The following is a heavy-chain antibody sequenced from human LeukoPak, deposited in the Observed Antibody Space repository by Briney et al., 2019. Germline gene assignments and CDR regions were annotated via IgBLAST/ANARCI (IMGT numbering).Heavy chain of an antibody. V-gene: IGHV3-21*01. CDR1: GFTFSSYS. D-gene: IGHD2-8*01. CDR3: ARVYGGEIDY. CDR2: ISTSSTYI. J-gene: IGHJ4*02. Sequence: GGSLRLSCAASGFTFSSYSMNWVRQAPGKGLEWVSSISTSSTYIYYADSVKGRFTVSRDNSRNTVFLQMNSLRPEDTALYYCARVYGGEIDYWGQGTQVTVSS.